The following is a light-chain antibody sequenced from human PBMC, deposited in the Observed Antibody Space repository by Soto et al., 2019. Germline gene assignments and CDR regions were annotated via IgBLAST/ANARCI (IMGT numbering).Light chain of an antibody. V-gene: IGKV3-20*01. CDR3: QHYGGAPLT. CDR1: QSVSSSQ. J-gene: IGKJ5*01. CDR2: GAS. Sequence: EIGLTQSPCTLSLSPGEGATLSCRAGQSVSSSQLAWYQQKPGQAPRLLVYGASSRATGIPDRFSGSGSGTDLTLTISRLEPEDFAAYYCQHYGGAPLTLGQGTRLEIK.